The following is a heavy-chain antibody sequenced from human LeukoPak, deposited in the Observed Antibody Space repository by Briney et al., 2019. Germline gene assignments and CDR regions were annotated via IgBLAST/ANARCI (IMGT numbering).Heavy chain of an antibody. CDR1: GYTFTSYG. CDR2: ISAYNGNT. D-gene: IGHD6-19*01. V-gene: IGHV1-18*01. CDR3: ASRIAVAGAYYYYGMDV. Sequence: ASVKVSCKASGYTFTSYGISWVRQAPGQGLEWMGWISAYNGNTNYAQKLQGRVTMTTDTSTSTAYMGLRSLRSDDTAVYYCASRIAVAGAYYYYGMDVWGQGTTVTVSS. J-gene: IGHJ6*02.